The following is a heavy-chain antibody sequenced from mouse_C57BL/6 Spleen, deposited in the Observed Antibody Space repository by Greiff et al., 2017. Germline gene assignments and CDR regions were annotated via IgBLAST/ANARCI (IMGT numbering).Heavy chain of an antibody. CDR2: IDPSDSYT. J-gene: IGHJ4*01. V-gene: IGHV1-69*01. CDR3: ARGGGPMDY. Sequence: QQPGQGLEWIGEIDPSDSYTNYNQKFKGKSTLTVDKSSSTAYMQLSSLTSEDSAVYYGARGGGPMDYWGQGTSVTVSS.